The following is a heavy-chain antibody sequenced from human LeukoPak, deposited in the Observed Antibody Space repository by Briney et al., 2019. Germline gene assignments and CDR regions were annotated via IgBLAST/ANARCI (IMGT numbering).Heavy chain of an antibody. CDR1: GGSFSGYY. V-gene: IGHV4-34*01. D-gene: IGHD6-6*01. CDR3: ARGRIAARPRSWDYGMDV. Sequence: SETLSLTCAVYGGSFSGYYWSWIRQPPGKGLEWIGEINHSGSTNYNPSLKSRVTISVDTSKNQFSLKLSSVTAADTAVYYCARGRIAARPRSWDYGMDVWGQGTTVTVSS. CDR2: INHSGST. J-gene: IGHJ6*02.